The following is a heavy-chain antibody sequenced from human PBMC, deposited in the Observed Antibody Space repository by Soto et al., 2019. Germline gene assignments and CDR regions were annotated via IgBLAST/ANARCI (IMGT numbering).Heavy chain of an antibody. J-gene: IGHJ6*02. Sequence: PSETLSLTCAVDGGSFSGHYWSWIRQPPGKGLEWIGEINPSGRTNYSPSLKSRVTISADTSRSQFSLRLSSVTAADTAVFYCARGGITIYYYGMDVWGQGTTVTVSS. V-gene: IGHV4-34*01. D-gene: IGHD3-3*01. CDR3: ARGGITIYYYGMDV. CDR1: GGSFSGHY. CDR2: INPSGRT.